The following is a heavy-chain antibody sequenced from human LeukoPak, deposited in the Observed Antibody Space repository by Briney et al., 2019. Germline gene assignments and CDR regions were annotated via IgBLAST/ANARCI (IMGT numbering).Heavy chain of an antibody. Sequence: GGSLRLSXAASGFAFTTFWMSWVRQSPGKGLEWVANIKQDGSERYYVDSVKGRFTISRDNAKNSLYLQMNSLRAEDTGAYYCAGSGWQVYLDYWGQGALVTVSS. CDR3: AGSGWQVYLDY. CDR1: GFAFTTFW. CDR2: IKQDGSER. V-gene: IGHV3-7*01. J-gene: IGHJ4*02. D-gene: IGHD6-19*01.